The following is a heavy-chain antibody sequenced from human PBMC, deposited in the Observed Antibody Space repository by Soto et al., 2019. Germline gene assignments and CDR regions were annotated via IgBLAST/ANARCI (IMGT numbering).Heavy chain of an antibody. J-gene: IGHJ4*02. V-gene: IGHV3-7*01. Sequence: GGSLRLSCAASGFTFSSYWMSWARQAPGKGLEWVANIKQDGSEKYYVDSVKGRFTISRDNAKNSLYLQMNSLRAEDTAVYYCASGSGSYYFDYWGQGTLVTVSS. CDR1: GFTFSSYW. CDR3: ASGSGSYYFDY. D-gene: IGHD3-10*01. CDR2: IKQDGSEK.